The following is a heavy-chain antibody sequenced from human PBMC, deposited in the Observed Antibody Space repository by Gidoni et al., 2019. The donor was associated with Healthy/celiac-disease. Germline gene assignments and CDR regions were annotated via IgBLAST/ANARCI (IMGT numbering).Heavy chain of an antibody. J-gene: IGHJ6*02. D-gene: IGHD1-26*01. CDR3: AKESDTVGYYYGLDV. CDR2: ISFDGSSK. Sequence: QMQLVESGGGVVQPGRSLRLSCEASGFTFRNYGMHWVRQAPGKGLEWVALISFDGSSKSYVDSVKGRFTFSRDNAKNTLSLEMNTLRVEDTAVYYCAKESDTVGYYYGLDVWGHGTTVIVSS. CDR1: GFTFRNYG. V-gene: IGHV3-30*18.